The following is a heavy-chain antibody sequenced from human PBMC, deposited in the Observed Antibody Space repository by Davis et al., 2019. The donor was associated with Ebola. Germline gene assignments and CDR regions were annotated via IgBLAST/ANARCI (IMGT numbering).Heavy chain of an antibody. D-gene: IGHD1-14*01. J-gene: IGHJ4*02. CDR1: GGSFSGYY. Sequence: GSLRLSCAVYGGSFSGYYWSWIRQPPGKGLEWIGEINHSGSTNYNPSLKSRVTISVDTSKNQFSLKLSSVTAADTAVYYCARGPSTRNFDYWGQGTLVTVSS. CDR2: INHSGST. CDR3: ARGPSTRNFDY. V-gene: IGHV4-34*01.